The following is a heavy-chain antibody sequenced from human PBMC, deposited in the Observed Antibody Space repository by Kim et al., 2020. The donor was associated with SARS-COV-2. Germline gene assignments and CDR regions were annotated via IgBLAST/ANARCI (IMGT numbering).Heavy chain of an antibody. Sequence: IPSLKSRVHISVDTSKNQFSLKLSSVTAADTAVYDCARTAYSSSWYWFDPWGQGTLVTVSS. CDR3: ARTAYSSSWYWFDP. D-gene: IGHD6-13*01. J-gene: IGHJ5*02. V-gene: IGHV4-4*09.